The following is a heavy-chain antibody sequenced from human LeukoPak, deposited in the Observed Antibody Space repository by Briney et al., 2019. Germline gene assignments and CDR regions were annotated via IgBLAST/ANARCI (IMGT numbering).Heavy chain of an antibody. CDR1: GFIFSAYI. V-gene: IGHV3-72*01. Sequence: PGGSLRLSCTTSGFIFSAYIMDWVRQAPGKGLEWIARIRKRNDGYTTEYAASVKGRFVVSSDDSKDSMFLQMNSLEIEDTAVYYCTRDGGEGDYSAFDIWGQGTMVTVSS. J-gene: IGHJ3*02. D-gene: IGHD3-16*01. CDR3: TRDGGEGDYSAFDI. CDR2: IRKRNDGYTT.